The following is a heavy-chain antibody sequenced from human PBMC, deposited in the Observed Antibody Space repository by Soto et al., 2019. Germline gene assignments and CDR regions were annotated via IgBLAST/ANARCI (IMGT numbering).Heavy chain of an antibody. D-gene: IGHD4-17*01. CDR2: IKSKTDGGTT. Sequence: GGSLRLSCAASGFTFSNAWMSWVRQAPGKGLEWVGRIKSKTDGGTTDYAAPVKGRFTISRDDSKNTLYLQMNSLKTEDTAVYYCTTDLVHYGDYNYWGQGTLVTVSS. V-gene: IGHV3-15*01. CDR1: GFTFSNAW. J-gene: IGHJ4*02. CDR3: TTDLVHYGDYNY.